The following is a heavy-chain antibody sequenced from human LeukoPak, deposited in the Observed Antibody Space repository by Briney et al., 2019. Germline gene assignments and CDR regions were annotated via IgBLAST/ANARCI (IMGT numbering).Heavy chain of an antibody. J-gene: IGHJ4*02. CDR1: GGSISSYY. Sequence: PSETLSLTCTVSGGSISSYYWSWIRQPPGKGLEWIGYIYYSGSTNYNPSLKSRVTISVDTSKNQFSLKLSSVTAADTAVYYCARGMGQLLYFDYWGQGTLVTVSS. CDR3: ARGMGQLLYFDY. CDR2: IYYSGST. D-gene: IGHD2-2*01. V-gene: IGHV4-59*01.